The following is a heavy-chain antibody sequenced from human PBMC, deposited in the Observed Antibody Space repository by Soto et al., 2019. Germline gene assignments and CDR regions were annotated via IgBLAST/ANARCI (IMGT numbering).Heavy chain of an antibody. J-gene: IGHJ5*02. CDR1: GDSVSKNSAA. Sequence: QTPSVTCAMSGDSVSKNSAAWNWIMQSPSRCLEWLGRTYYRSKWHYDYAVSVKSRITINPDTSKNQFSLQLNSVTPEDTAVYYCARGIGSDWYWFAPSAQGTLVTVSS. CDR2: TYYRSKWHY. CDR3: ARGIGSDWYWFAP. V-gene: IGHV6-1*01. D-gene: IGHD6-19*01.